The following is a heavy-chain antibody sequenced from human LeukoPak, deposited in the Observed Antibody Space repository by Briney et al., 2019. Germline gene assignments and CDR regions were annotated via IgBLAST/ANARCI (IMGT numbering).Heavy chain of an antibody. CDR3: ARGSPFFPFDY. CDR1: GGSFSGYY. V-gene: IGHV4-34*01. J-gene: IGHJ4*02. Sequence: SETLSLTCAVYGGSFSGYYWSWIRQPPGKGLEWIGEINHSGSTNYNPPLKSRVTISVDTSKNQFSLELSSVTAADTAVHYCARGSPFFPFDYWGQGTLVTVSS. D-gene: IGHD3-3*01. CDR2: INHSGST.